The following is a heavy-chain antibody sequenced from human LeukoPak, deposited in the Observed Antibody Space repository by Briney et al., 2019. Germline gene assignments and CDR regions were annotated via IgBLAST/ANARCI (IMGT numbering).Heavy chain of an antibody. CDR2: IFYSGST. J-gene: IGHJ4*02. D-gene: IGHD3-22*01. CDR3: ARALYYSSGYFFFDY. CDR1: GGSISSRDHY. Sequence: SETLSLTCSVSGGSISSRDHYWSWIRQHPGKGLEWIGYIFYSGSTHYNPSLKSRVTISVDPSKNQFSLKLSSVTAADTAVYYCARALYYSSGYFFFDYWGQGILVTVSS. V-gene: IGHV4-31*03.